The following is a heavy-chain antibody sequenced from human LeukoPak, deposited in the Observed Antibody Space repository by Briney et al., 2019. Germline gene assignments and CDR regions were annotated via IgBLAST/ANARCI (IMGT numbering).Heavy chain of an antibody. CDR3: ASLSSGAGFDV. CDR2: LHASEST. D-gene: IGHD3-22*01. Sequence: SETLSLTCSVSGAYMSNYYWTWVRQSAAQGLEWIGRLHASESTIYSPSLKSRVTMSLDASKDQLSLTLTSVTAADSAMYYCASLSSGAGFDVWAQGTVVTVSS. CDR1: GAYMSNYY. J-gene: IGHJ3*01. V-gene: IGHV4-4*07.